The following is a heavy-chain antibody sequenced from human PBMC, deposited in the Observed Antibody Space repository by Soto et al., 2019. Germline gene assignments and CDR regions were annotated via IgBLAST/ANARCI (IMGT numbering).Heavy chain of an antibody. D-gene: IGHD3-3*01. CDR1: GYTFTSYD. Sequence: QVQLVQSGAEVKKPGASVKVSCKASGYTFTSYDINWVRQATGQGLEWMGWMNPNSGNTGYAQKCQGRVNMTRNTSISTAYMELSSLRSEDTAVYYCARGTMGQYYYYYYMDVWGKGTTVTVSS. CDR3: ARGTMGQYYYYYYMDV. J-gene: IGHJ6*03. CDR2: MNPNSGNT. V-gene: IGHV1-8*01.